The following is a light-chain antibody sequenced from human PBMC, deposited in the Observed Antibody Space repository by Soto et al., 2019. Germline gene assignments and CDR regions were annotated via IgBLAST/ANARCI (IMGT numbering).Light chain of an antibody. J-gene: IGLJ2*01. Sequence: QSVLTQPHSTSGPPGQRVTISCSGSSYNIRSNTVNWYQKLPRTTPKLVIYSNNQQPSEVPDRFSGSKSGTSASLAISGFQSEDEADYYCIAWDDSLTGYVLFCGGTKVTVL. CDR1: SYNIRSNT. V-gene: IGLV1-44*01. CDR3: IAWDDSLTGYVL. CDR2: SNN.